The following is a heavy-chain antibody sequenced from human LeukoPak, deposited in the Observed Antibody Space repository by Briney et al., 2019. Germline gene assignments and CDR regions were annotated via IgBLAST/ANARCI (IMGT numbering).Heavy chain of an antibody. CDR3: ARVWGPKPDMPAINNHFYYYMDV. CDR2: IKQAGSEK. Sequence: QPRGSLRHSCAASGFTLSSHWMSWVRQASGKGLEWVANIKQAGSEKYYVDSVKGRFTISRDNAKNSLHLQMDTLRADDTAVYYCARVWGPKPDMPAINNHFYYYMDVWGKGTTVTVSS. CDR1: GFTLSSHW. J-gene: IGHJ6*03. D-gene: IGHD5-24*01. V-gene: IGHV3-7*01.